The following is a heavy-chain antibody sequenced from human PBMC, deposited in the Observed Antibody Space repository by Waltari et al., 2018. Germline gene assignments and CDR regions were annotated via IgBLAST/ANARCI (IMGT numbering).Heavy chain of an antibody. CDR2: ISVSDAT. CDR1: GFTSVTLA. CDR3: AKPFYNWDDPLHS. Sequence: EVQLLESGGGLVQPGGSLRLSCQASGFTSVTLAINWVRQAPGKGLGWVSSISVSDATYYADSVKGRFTISRDYSDNTVYLQMDSLRADDTAVYFCAKPFYNWDDPLHSWGQGTPVTVSS. V-gene: IGHV3-23*01. D-gene: IGHD1-20*01. J-gene: IGHJ1*01.